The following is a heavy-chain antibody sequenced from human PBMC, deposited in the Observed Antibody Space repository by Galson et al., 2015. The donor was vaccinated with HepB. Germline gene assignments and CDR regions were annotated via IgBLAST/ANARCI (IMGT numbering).Heavy chain of an antibody. CDR2: ISSTSSVK. CDR1: GFTFNDHY. V-gene: IGHV3-11*01. J-gene: IGHJ6*02. CDR3: AREAATWKEYEYGMDV. D-gene: IGHD1-1*01. Sequence: SLRLSCAASGFTFNDHYMSWVRQAPGKGLEWVAYISSTSSVKYYADSVKGRFTISRDNSNKSLSLEMNGLRAEDTAVYYCAREAATWKEYEYGMDVWGQGTTVTVSS.